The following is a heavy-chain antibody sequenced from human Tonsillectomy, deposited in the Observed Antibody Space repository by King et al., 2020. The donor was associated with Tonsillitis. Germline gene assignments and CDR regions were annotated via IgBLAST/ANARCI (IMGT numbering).Heavy chain of an antibody. Sequence: HVQLQQWGAGLLKPSETLSLTCAVYGGSFSGYYWSWIRQPPGKGLEWIGEINHSGSTNYNPSLKSRVTISVDTSKNQFSLKLSSVTAADTAVYYCARGGCSGGSCYLVGDWFDPWGQGTLVTVSS. CDR1: GGSFSGYY. D-gene: IGHD2-15*01. CDR2: INHSGST. V-gene: IGHV4-34*01. J-gene: IGHJ5*02. CDR3: ARGGCSGGSCYLVGDWFDP.